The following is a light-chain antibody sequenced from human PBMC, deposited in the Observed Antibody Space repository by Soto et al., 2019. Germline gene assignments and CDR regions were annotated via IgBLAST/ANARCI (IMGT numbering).Light chain of an antibody. J-gene: IGKJ4*01. CDR3: QQYNSYSPLT. V-gene: IGKV1-5*01. CDR2: DTF. CDR1: QYISSW. Sequence: DIQMTQSPSSLYASIGDRVTITCRASQYISSWLAWYQQKPGKAPKLLMFDTFSLESGVPSRFSGSRSGTEFTLTISSRQPDDYATDYCQQYNSYSPLTFGGGTKVEIK.